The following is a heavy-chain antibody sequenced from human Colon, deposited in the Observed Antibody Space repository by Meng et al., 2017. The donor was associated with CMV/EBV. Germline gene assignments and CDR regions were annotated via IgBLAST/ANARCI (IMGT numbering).Heavy chain of an antibody. CDR3: ARELNVVVGLRWFDP. V-gene: IGHV3-11*01. J-gene: IGHJ5*02. CDR2: ISSSGTTI. Sequence: SGFAFRNYYMMWIRQAPGKGLEWVSYISSSGTTIYYTDSVKGRFTISRDNAKNSLHLQMDSLRAEDTAVYYCARELNVVVGLRWFDPWGPGTLVTVSS. D-gene: IGHD1-26*01. CDR1: GFAFRNYY.